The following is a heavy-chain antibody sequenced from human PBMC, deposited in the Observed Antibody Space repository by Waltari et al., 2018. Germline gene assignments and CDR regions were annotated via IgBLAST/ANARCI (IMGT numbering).Heavy chain of an antibody. J-gene: IGHJ1*01. V-gene: IGHV1-18*01. D-gene: IGHD2-8*01. CDR2: IRTYNGET. CDR3: ARDPGVLYFQH. CDR1: GYSFSSYS. Sequence: QVHLVQSGAEVKKPGASVQVSCKASGYSFSSYSLNWVRQVPGQVLEWMGWIRTYNGETNYAQKFQGRVTMTTDTSTSTAYMELRSLTSDDTAVYYCARDPGVLYFQHWGQGTLVTVSS.